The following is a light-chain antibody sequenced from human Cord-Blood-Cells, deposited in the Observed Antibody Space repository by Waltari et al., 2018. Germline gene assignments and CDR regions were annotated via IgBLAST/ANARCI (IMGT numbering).Light chain of an antibody. CDR2: RNN. CDR3: AAWDDSLNGVV. J-gene: IGLJ2*01. Sequence: SVLTQPPSASGTPVQRVTISCSGSSSNIGSNTVHWYQQLPGTAPKLLIYRNNQRPSGVPDRFSGSKSGTSASLAISGLQAEDEADYYCAAWDDSLNGVVFGGGTKLTVL. V-gene: IGLV1-44*01. CDR1: SSNIGSNT.